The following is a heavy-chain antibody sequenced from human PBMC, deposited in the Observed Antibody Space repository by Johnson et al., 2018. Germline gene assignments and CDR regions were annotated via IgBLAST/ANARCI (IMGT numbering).Heavy chain of an antibody. D-gene: IGHD6-6*01. Sequence: VQLVESGGGLVKSGGSLRVSCAASAFTFRNYTIYWVRQPAGKGLGWVSFITKTCDYIYYADSLKGRFTISRDNANILRAEDTALYYCARDPIMRAARPYYFDHWGQGALVIVSS. CDR2: ITKTCDYI. CDR3: ARDPIMRAARPYYFDH. J-gene: IGHJ4*02. V-gene: IGHV3-21*01. CDR1: AFTFRNYT.